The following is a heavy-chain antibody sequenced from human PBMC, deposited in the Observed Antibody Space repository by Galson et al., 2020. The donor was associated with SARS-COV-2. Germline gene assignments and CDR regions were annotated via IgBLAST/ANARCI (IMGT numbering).Heavy chain of an antibody. CDR2: INMSGITI. Sequence: GEALELSCAASGLTFNNTEMNLVRQAPGKGLEWLSYINMSGITIYYADPEKCRFTITRDNDENSLYLQMNSLRVEDTGIYYCASGDVWFETWGQGTLVTVSS. CDR3: ASGDVWFET. J-gene: IGHJ5*02. CDR1: GLTFNNTE. D-gene: IGHD7-27*01. V-gene: IGHV3-48*03.